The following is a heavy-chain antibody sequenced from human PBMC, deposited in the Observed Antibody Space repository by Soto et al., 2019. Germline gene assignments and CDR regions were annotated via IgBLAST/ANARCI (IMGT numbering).Heavy chain of an antibody. J-gene: IGHJ4*02. D-gene: IGHD5-12*01. CDR1: GGSISSYY. CDR3: ATGVATTEWDS. CDR2: IYYSGST. V-gene: IGHV4-59*08. Sequence: PSETLSLTWTVSGGSISSYYWSWIRQPPGKGLEWIGYIYYSGSTNYNPSLKSRATISVDTSKNQFSLKMSSVTAADTAVYYCATGVATTEWDSWGQGTLVTVSS.